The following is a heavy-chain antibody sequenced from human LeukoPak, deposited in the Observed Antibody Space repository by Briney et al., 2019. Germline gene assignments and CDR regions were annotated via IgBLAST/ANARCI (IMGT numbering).Heavy chain of an antibody. D-gene: IGHD3-16*01. CDR2: IRSKAYGGTT. J-gene: IGHJ4*02. Sequence: VRQXXXKGLEWGVFIRSKAYGGTTEYAASVKGRFTISRDDSKSIAYLQMNSLKTEDTAVYYCTRDWGSTYVDYWGQGTLVTVSS. V-gene: IGHV3-49*02. CDR3: TRDWGSTYVDY.